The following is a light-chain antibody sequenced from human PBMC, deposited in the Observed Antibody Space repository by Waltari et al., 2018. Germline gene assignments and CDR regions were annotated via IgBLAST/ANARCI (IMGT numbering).Light chain of an antibody. Sequence: QSALTPPASVSGSPGQSITISCPGISSDVGRYNLFSRYQKHPGKAPKLMIYEGSERPSGVSNRFAGSKSGNTASLTISGLQAEDEADYYCCSYAGSSTPNWVFGGGTKLTVL. CDR3: CSYAGSSTPNWV. CDR2: EGS. CDR1: SSDVGRYNL. V-gene: IGLV2-23*01. J-gene: IGLJ3*02.